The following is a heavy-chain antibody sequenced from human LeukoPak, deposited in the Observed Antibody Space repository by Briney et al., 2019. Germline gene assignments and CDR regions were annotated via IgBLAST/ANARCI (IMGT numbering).Heavy chain of an antibody. CDR3: ARHGYYFDSSGYFYVDY. J-gene: IGHJ4*02. Sequence: GESLKISCKGSGYSFTSYWIGWVRQMPGKGLEWMGVIFPGDSDTRYSPSFQGQVTISAVKSISTAYLQWSSLKASDTAIYYCARHGYYFDSSGYFYVDYWGQGTLVTVSS. D-gene: IGHD3-22*01. CDR2: IFPGDSDT. V-gene: IGHV5-51*01. CDR1: GYSFTSYW.